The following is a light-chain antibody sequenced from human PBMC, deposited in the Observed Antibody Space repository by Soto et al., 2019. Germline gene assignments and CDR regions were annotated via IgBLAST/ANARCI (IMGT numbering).Light chain of an antibody. Sequence: DVQVTQSHSTLSASIGDRVTITCRASQGVSKWLAWYQQKPGRAPKLLIYDASTLESGVPSRFSGSGSGTEFTLTISSLQPDDFATYYCQQYNSYSITFGQGTRLEI. V-gene: IGKV1-5*01. CDR3: QQYNSYSIT. J-gene: IGKJ5*01. CDR2: DAS. CDR1: QGVSKW.